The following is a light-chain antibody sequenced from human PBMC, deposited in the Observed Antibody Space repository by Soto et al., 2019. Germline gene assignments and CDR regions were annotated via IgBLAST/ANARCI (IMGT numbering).Light chain of an antibody. CDR2: AAS. J-gene: IGKJ2*01. Sequence: DIQMTQSPSSLSASVGDRVTITCRASRSISSYLNWYQQKPGKAPKLLIYAASSLQSGVPSRFSASGSGTDFTLTISSLQTEDSATYYCQQSYSTLYTFGQGTKLEIK. CDR1: RSISSY. V-gene: IGKV1-39*01. CDR3: QQSYSTLYT.